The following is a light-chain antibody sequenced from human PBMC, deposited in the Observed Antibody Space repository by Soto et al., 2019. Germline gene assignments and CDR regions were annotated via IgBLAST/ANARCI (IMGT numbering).Light chain of an antibody. J-gene: IGKJ4*01. CDR3: QKLYSYPLT. CDR2: GAH. Sequence: DIQLTQSPSLLSASVGDRVTITCRASQDISSYLAWYQQKPGRAPELLIHGAHSLHSGVPSRFSGSGSGTEFSLTIRSLQPEDFAPYYCQKLYSYPLTFFGGTKV. V-gene: IGKV1-9*01. CDR1: QDISSY.